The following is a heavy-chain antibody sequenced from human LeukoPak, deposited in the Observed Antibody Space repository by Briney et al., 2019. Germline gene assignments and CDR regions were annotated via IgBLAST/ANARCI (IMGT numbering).Heavy chain of an antibody. CDR3: ARFGYVAAVDV. Sequence: GRYLRLSCAASGLSFSAYWMTWVRQAPGTGLEWVANINPAGTETYYSISRDNAKNLVYLQMNSLRAEDMAVYHCARFGYVAAVDVWGQGTPVTVSS. J-gene: IGHJ4*02. D-gene: IGHD2-15*01. V-gene: IGHV3-7*01. CDR2: INPAGTET. CDR1: GLSFSAYW.